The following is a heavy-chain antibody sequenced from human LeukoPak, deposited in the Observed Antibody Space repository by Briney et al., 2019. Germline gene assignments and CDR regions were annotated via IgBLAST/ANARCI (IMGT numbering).Heavy chain of an antibody. V-gene: IGHV1-2*06. CDR1: GYTFTGYY. J-gene: IGHJ4*02. CDR2: INPNSGGT. D-gene: IGHD3-10*01. CDR3: ARAPITMVRGVTRVLDY. Sequence: ASVKVPCKASGYTFTGYYMHWVRQAPGQGLEWMGRINPNSGGTNYAQKFQGRVTMTRDTSISTAYMELSRLRSDDTAVYYCARAPITMVRGVTRVLDYWGQGTLVTVSS.